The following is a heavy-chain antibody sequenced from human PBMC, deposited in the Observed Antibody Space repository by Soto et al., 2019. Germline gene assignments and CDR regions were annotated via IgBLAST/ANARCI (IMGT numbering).Heavy chain of an antibody. Sequence: SETLSLTCTFSGASISSGGSYWSWIRQHPGKGLEWIGYIYYSGSTYYNPSLKSRVTISVDTSKNQFSLKLSSVTAADTAVYYCARVFSDSSSFFDPWGQGTLVTVSS. CDR2: IYYSGST. D-gene: IGHD6-13*01. CDR3: ARVFSDSSSFFDP. J-gene: IGHJ5*02. V-gene: IGHV4-31*03. CDR1: GASISSGGSY.